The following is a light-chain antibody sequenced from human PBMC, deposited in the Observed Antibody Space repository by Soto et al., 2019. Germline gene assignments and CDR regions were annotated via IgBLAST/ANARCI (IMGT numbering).Light chain of an antibody. J-gene: IGKJ5*01. CDR2: ASS. V-gene: IGKV1-9*01. CDR1: QGITSY. Sequence: DIQFTQSPSFLSASGGDRVTITCRASQGITSYLAWYQQKPWKAPKLLLCASSTLQSGVPSRCSGSGSATEYTRTLGCLQPDDFATYDCPHFFSHPIAFGLATRLES. CDR3: PHFFSHPIA.